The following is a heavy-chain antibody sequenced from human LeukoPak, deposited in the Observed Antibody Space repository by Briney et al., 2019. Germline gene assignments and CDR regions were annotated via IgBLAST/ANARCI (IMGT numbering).Heavy chain of an antibody. D-gene: IGHD4-17*01. J-gene: IGHJ6*02. CDR1: GITFSSYT. V-gene: IGHV3-21*01. Sequence: PGGAPRLSCAAPGITFSSYTMKWGRQAPGKGLEWGSSNSSSSIDLKHADSVKRRSTISRDNAKNSLYLQMNSLRAEDTAVYYCARYLSNDYDDYEDDYNSYAMDVWGQGTTVTVSS. CDR2: NSSSSIDL. CDR3: ARYLSNDYDDYEDDYNSYAMDV.